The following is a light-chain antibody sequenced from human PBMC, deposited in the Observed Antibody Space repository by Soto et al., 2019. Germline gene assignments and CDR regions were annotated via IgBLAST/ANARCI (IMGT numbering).Light chain of an antibody. CDR1: SSNIGSNT. V-gene: IGLV1-44*01. CDR2: SNN. Sequence: QSVLTQPPSASGTPGQRVTISCSGSSSNIGSNTVNWYQQLPGTAPQPLIYSNNQRPSGVPDRFSGSNSGTSASLSISGLQSEDEADYYCASCDDSLNGQVVFGGGTKLTVL. J-gene: IGLJ2*01. CDR3: ASCDDSLNGQVV.